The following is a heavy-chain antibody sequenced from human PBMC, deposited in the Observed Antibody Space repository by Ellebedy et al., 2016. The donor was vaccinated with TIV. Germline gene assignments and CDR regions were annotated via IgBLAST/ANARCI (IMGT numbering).Heavy chain of an antibody. V-gene: IGHV4-59*01. CDR1: GGSISSYY. CDR2: IYYSGST. CDR3: ARVGVYYYDSSGPRGLGAFDI. D-gene: IGHD3-22*01. J-gene: IGHJ3*02. Sequence: SETLSLTCTVSGGSISSYYWSWIRQPPGKGLEWIGYIYYSGSTNCNPSLKSRVTISVDTSKNQFSLKLSSVTAADTAVYYCARVGVYYYDSSGPRGLGAFDIWGQGTMVTVSS.